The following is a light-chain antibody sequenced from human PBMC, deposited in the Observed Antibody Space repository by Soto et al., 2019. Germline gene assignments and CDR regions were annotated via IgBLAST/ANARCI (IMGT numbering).Light chain of an antibody. CDR2: GNS. CDR1: SSNIGAGYD. J-gene: IGLJ2*01. Sequence: QSVLTHPPSVSGAPGQRVTIACTGSSSNIGAGYDVHWYQQLPGTAPKLLIYGNSNRPSGVPDLFSGSKSGTSASLAITGLQAEDEADYYCQSYDSSLSVVFGGGTKLTVL. CDR3: QSYDSSLSVV. V-gene: IGLV1-40*01.